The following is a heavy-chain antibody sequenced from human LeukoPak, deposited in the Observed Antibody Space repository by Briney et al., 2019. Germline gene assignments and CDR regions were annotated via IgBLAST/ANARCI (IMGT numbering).Heavy chain of an antibody. CDR3: AREKNWFDP. CDR2: IYYSGSS. Sequence: SETLSLTCTVSGGSISSYYWSWTRQPPGKGLEWIGYIYYSGSSNYNPSLKSRVTISVDTSKNQFSLKLSSVTAADTAVYYCAREKNWFDPWGQGTLVTVSS. J-gene: IGHJ5*02. CDR1: GGSISSYY. V-gene: IGHV4-59*01.